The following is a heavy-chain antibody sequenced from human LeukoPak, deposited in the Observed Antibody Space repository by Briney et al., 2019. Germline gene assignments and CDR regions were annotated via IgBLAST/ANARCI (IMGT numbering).Heavy chain of an antibody. D-gene: IGHD6-19*01. CDR2: IYYSGST. CDR1: GGSISSSSSY. J-gene: IGHJ5*02. CDR3: ARDRGSAVFDP. V-gene: IGHV4-39*07. Sequence: PSETLSLTCTVSGGSISSSSSYWGWIRQPPGKGLEWIGSIYYSGSTYYNPSLKSRVTISVDTSKNQFSLKLSSVTAADTAVYYCARDRGSAVFDPWGQGTLVTVSS.